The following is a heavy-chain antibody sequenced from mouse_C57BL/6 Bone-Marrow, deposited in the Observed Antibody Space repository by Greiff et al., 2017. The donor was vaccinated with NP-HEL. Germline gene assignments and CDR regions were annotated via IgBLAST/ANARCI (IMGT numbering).Heavy chain of an antibody. CDR1: GFTFSSYA. D-gene: IGHD1-1*01. V-gene: IGHV5-9-1*02. J-gene: IGHJ2*01. CDR3: TREHYYGSFLDY. Sequence: EVQVVESGEGLVKPGGSLKLSCAASGFTFSSYAMSWVRQTPEKRLEWVAYISSGGDYIYYADTVKGRSTISRDNARNTLYLQMSSLKSEDTAMYYCTREHYYGSFLDYWGQGTTLTVSS. CDR2: ISSGGDYI.